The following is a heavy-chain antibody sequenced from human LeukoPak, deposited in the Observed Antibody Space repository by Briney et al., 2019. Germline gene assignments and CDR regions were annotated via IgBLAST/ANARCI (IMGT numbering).Heavy chain of an antibody. V-gene: IGHV4-34*01. J-gene: IGHJ4*02. D-gene: IGHD6-13*01. CDR1: GGSFSGYY. Sequence: PSETLSLTCAVYGGSFSGYYWSWIRQPPGKGLEWIGEINHSGSPNYNPSLKSRVTISVDTSKNQFSLKLSSVTAADTAVYYCAGGGRSSCFDYWGQGTLVTVSS. CDR3: AGGGRSSCFDY. CDR2: INHSGSP.